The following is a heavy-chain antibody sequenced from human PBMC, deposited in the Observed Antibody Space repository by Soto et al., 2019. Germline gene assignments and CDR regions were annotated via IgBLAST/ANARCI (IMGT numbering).Heavy chain of an antibody. J-gene: IGHJ6*02. V-gene: IGHV3-72*01. Sequence: EVQLVESGGGLVQPGGSLRLSCAASGLIFSDYHMDWVRQAPGKGLEWVGRIRRKANSYTTDYAASVKGRFTISRGDSKNSLYLQMNSLKSEDTAVYYCAMLGGWAGGSSGMDVWGQGTTVTVSS. D-gene: IGHD6-19*01. CDR3: AMLGGWAGGSSGMDV. CDR1: GLIFSDYH. CDR2: IRRKANSYTT.